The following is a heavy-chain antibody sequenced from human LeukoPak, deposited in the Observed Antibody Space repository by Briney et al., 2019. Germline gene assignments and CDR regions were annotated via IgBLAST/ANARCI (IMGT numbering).Heavy chain of an antibody. V-gene: IGHV3-21*01. CDR3: ARSTYYYYYMDV. Sequence: PGGSLRLSCAASGFTFSSYSMNWVRQAPGKGLEWVSSISSSSSYIYYADSVKGRSTISRDNAKNSLYLQMNSLRAEDTAVYYCARSTYYYYYMDVWGKGTTVTVSS. CDR1: GFTFSSYS. CDR2: ISSSSSYI. D-gene: IGHD5/OR15-5a*01. J-gene: IGHJ6*03.